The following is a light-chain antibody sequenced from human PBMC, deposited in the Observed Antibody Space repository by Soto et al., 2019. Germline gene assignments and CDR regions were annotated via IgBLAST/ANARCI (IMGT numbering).Light chain of an antibody. CDR1: QSVSSW. V-gene: IGKV1-5*01. Sequence: DIQMTQSHSTLSASIGDRVTITCRASQSVSSWLGWYPQKPGKAPKLLIYDASSLESGVPSRFSGSGSGTEFTLTISSLQPDDFATYYCQQYTSYPLTFGGGTKVDI. J-gene: IGKJ4*01. CDR2: DAS. CDR3: QQYTSYPLT.